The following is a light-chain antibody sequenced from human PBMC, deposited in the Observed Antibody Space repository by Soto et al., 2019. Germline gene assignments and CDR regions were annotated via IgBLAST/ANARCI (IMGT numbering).Light chain of an antibody. V-gene: IGKV3-11*01. CDR3: QQRTRWPMT. J-gene: IGKJ5*01. CDR2: DGS. CDR1: QNLHSF. Sequence: EIVLTQSPATLSVSPGERDTLSCRASQNLHSFLNWYQQRPGQAPRPLIYDGSKRAAGVPDRISGDGSGTDYTLTISSLEPEDFAVYYCQQRTRWPMTFGQGTRLEI.